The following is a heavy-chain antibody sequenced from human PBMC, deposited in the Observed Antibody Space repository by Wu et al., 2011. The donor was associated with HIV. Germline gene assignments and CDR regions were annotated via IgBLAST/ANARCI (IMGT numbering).Heavy chain of an antibody. CDR3: ARAPNPGRYFDL. CDR1: GGTFSSHG. V-gene: IGHV1-69*14. Sequence: QVQLVQSGPEVKKPGSSVKVSCKASGGTFSSHGISWVRQAPGQGLEWMGGLIPLFGATDYAQKFQGRITISADTSTTTVYMDLSSLRSEDTAVYFCARAPNPGRYFDLWGRGTLVTVSS. J-gene: IGHJ2*01. CDR2: LIPLFGAT. D-gene: IGHD2-8*01.